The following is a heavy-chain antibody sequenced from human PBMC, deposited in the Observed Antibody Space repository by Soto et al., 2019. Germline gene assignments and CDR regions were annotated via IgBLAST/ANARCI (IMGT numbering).Heavy chain of an antibody. CDR3: AILPPGKFDY. Sequence: GGSLRLSCVASGFAFRSHGMHWARQAPGKGPEWVAGVSFDGNTRNYADSVKGRFTISRDTSRNTLYLHMNSLRPEDTAVYYCAILPPGKFDYWGQGALVTVSS. D-gene: IGHD1-26*01. V-gene: IGHV3-30*03. CDR2: VSFDGNTR. J-gene: IGHJ4*02. CDR1: GFAFRSHG.